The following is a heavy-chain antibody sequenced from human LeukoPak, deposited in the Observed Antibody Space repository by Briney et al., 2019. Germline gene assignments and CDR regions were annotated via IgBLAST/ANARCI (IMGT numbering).Heavy chain of an antibody. V-gene: IGHV4-34*01. D-gene: IGHD3-16*02. Sequence: SETLSLTCAVYGGSFSGYYWSWIRQPPGKGREWIGEINYSGSTNYNPSLKSRVTISVDTSKNQFSLKLSSVTAADTAVYYSARTGNGYYEYVWGSYRPPYYFDYWGQGTLVTVSS. CDR1: GGSFSGYY. CDR3: ARTGNGYYEYVWGSYRPPYYFDY. CDR2: INYSGST. J-gene: IGHJ4*02.